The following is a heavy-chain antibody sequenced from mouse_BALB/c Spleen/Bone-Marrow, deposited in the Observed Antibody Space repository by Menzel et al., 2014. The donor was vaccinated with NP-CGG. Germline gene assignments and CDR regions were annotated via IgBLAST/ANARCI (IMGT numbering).Heavy chain of an antibody. CDR1: GYTFTSYY. Sequence: SGAELVKPGASVKLSCKSSGYTFTSYYTYWVKQRPGQGLEWIGGINPSNGGTNFNEKFKSKATLTSDKSSSTAYMELSSLTSEDSAVYYCARRDYAMDYWGQGTSVTVSS. J-gene: IGHJ4*01. CDR3: ARRDYAMDY. CDR2: INPSNGGT. V-gene: IGHV1-53*01.